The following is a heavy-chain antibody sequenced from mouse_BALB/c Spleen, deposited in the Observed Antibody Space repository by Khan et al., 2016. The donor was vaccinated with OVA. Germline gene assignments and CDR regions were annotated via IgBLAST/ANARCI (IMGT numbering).Heavy chain of an antibody. D-gene: IGHD2-1*01. CDR2: IYFSGSI. Sequence: EVQLQESGPDLVKPSQSLSLTCTVTDYSITSGYAWHWIRQFPGNKLEWMAYIYFSGSINYNPSLKSRISVTRDTSKNQFFLQLNSVTSEDTATYYCTRDGNYMDYWGQGTSVTVSS. V-gene: IGHV3-1*02. J-gene: IGHJ4*01. CDR1: DYSITSGYA. CDR3: TRDGNYMDY.